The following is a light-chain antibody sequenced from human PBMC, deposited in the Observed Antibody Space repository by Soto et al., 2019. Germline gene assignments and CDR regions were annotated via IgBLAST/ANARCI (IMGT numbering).Light chain of an antibody. V-gene: IGKV1-39*01. CDR1: QSINKY. CDR2: GAS. J-gene: IGKJ3*01. Sequence: DIQMTQSPSSLSASVGDRVTITCRASQSINKYLNWYHQKTGEAPKLLIHGASTLQTGIPSRFSGSGSGTDFTLIVSSLQPEDFATYFCQQSHSALFTFGPGTKVEIK. CDR3: QQSHSALFT.